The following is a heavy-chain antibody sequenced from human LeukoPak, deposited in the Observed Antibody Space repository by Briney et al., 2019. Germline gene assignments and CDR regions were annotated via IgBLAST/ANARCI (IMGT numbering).Heavy chain of an antibody. Sequence: GGSLRLSCAASAFTFSSYSMNWVRQAPGKGLEWVSSISSSSTYIYYADSVKGRFTISRDNAKNSLYLQMSSLRAEDTAVYYCARDIMEYYFDYWGQGTLVTVSS. D-gene: IGHD3-3*01. J-gene: IGHJ4*02. CDR2: ISSSSTYI. V-gene: IGHV3-21*01. CDR3: ARDIMEYYFDY. CDR1: AFTFSSYS.